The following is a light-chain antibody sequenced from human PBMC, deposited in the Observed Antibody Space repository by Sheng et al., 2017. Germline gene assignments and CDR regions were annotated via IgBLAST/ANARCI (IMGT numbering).Light chain of an antibody. CDR2: AAS. CDR3: QQSYSIPYT. CDR1: QGINNY. Sequence: DIQLTQSPSFLSASVGDRVTITCRASQGINNYLAWYQQKPGKAPNLLIYAASTLHRGVPSRFSASGSGTEFTLTVSSLQPEDCATYYCQQSYSIPYTFGQGTKLEIK. V-gene: IGKV1-9*01. J-gene: IGKJ2*01.